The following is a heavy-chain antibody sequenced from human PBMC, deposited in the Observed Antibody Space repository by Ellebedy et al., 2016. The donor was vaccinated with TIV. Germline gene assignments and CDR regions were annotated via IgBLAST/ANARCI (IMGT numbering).Heavy chain of an antibody. CDR3: VFDTSG. Sequence: GESLKISCAASGFTFSNAWLSWVRQAPGKGLEWVGRVKSKADGETTDYAAPVKGRFTISRDDSKNTLYLQMNSLKTEDTALYYCVFDTSGWGQGTLVTVSS. D-gene: IGHD6-19*01. V-gene: IGHV3-15*01. CDR2: VKSKADGETT. CDR1: GFTFSNAW. J-gene: IGHJ4*02.